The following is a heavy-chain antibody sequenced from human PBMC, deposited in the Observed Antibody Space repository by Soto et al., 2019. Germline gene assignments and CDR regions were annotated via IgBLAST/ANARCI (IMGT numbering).Heavy chain of an antibody. CDR2: IYSSGST. CDR3: ARQSEYSSGWFGY. CDR1: GGSISSSRYY. Sequence: SETLSLTCTVSGGSISSSRYYWGWIRQPPGKGLEWIGSIYSSGSTYYNPSLKSRLTISVDTSKNQFSLKLSSVTAADTAVYYCARQSEYSSGWFGYWGQGTLVTV. D-gene: IGHD6-19*01. V-gene: IGHV4-39*01. J-gene: IGHJ5*01.